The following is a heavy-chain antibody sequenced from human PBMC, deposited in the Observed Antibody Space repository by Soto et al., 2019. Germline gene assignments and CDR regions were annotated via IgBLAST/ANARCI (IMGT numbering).Heavy chain of an antibody. J-gene: IGHJ4*02. D-gene: IGHD6-13*01. CDR3: ARGLSRIAAAGPSDY. V-gene: IGHV3-64*02. Sequence: GGALRLSCAASGFTLSSYAMHWVRQAPGKGLEYVSAISSNGGSTYYADSVKGRFTISRDNSKNTLYLQMGSLRAEDMAVYYCARGLSRIAAAGPSDYWGQGTLVTVSS. CDR1: GFTLSSYA. CDR2: ISSNGGST.